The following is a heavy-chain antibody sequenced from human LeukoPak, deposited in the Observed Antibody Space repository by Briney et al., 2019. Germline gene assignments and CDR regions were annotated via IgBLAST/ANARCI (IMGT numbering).Heavy chain of an antibody. J-gene: IGHJ4*02. CDR2: LMQDGSGR. D-gene: IGHD3-10*01. Sequence: PGGSLRLSCEASGFPFSFFAMSGLRQPPGKGLEWVASLMQDGSGRYYVDSVKGRFTISRDNADNSLYLQMDSLRAEDTAIYYCARETRGTAGSYWGQGTLVTVSS. CDR3: ARETRGTAGSY. V-gene: IGHV3-7*05. CDR1: GFPFSFFA.